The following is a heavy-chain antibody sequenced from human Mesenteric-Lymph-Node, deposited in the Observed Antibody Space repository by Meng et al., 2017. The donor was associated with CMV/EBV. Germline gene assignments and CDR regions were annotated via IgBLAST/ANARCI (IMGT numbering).Heavy chain of an antibody. J-gene: IGHJ4*02. Sequence: SETLSLTCDVYGGSFDIYYWSWIRQAPGKGLEWIGEINHSGNTNYNPSLKSRVTLSADMSKKQLSLRLTSVTAADTAVYYCARGRPGGSLYYFDYWGQGALVTVSS. CDR3: ARGRPGGSLYYFDY. V-gene: IGHV4-34*01. CDR1: GGSFDIYY. D-gene: IGHD4-23*01. CDR2: INHSGNT.